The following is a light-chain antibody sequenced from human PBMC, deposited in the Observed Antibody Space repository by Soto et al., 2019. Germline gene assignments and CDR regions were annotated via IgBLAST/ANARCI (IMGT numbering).Light chain of an antibody. CDR3: QQYNKWPPT. V-gene: IGKV3-15*01. CDR2: GAS. CDR1: QVVRDY. J-gene: IGKJ1*01. Sequence: EIVMTQSPATLSVSLGERATLTCGASQVVRDYLAWYQQKPGQAPRLLIHGASTMPAGIPARFSGGGSGTEYTLTIISRQSEDVAIYYCQQYNKWPPTFGQGTKVDIK.